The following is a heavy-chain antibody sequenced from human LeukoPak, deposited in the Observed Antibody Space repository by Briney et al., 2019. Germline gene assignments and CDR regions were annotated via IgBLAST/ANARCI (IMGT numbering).Heavy chain of an antibody. V-gene: IGHV1-18*01. D-gene: IGHD3-22*01. CDR1: GYTFTSYG. CDR3: ARDEARYSSGYYPNWFDP. Sequence: ASVKVSCKASGYTFTSYGISWVRQAPGQGLEWMGWISGYNGYTHYAHNLQGRLAMTTDTSTSTAYMELRSLRSDDTAVYYCARDEARYSSGYYPNWFDPWGQGTLVTVSS. J-gene: IGHJ5*02. CDR2: ISGYNGYT.